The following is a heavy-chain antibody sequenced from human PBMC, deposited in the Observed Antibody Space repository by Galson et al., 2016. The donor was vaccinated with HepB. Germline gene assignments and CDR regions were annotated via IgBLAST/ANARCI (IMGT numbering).Heavy chain of an antibody. J-gene: IGHJ4*02. Sequence: SLRLSCAASGFPFSDYYMGWIRQAPGKGLEWVSFISYSSSYTNYAYSVMGRFTISRDSAKNSLFLQMNSLRVEDTAVYYCARDRDWAFDYWGQGVLVTVSS. CDR1: GFPFSDYY. V-gene: IGHV3-11*06. CDR3: ARDRDWAFDY. CDR2: ISYSSSYT. D-gene: IGHD3/OR15-3a*01.